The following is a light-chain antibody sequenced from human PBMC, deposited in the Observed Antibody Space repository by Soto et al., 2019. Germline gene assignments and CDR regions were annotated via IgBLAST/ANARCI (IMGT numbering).Light chain of an antibody. CDR3: MQALETWT. CDR2: LGS. V-gene: IGKV2-28*01. J-gene: IGKJ1*01. CDR1: QSLLHSNGYNY. Sequence: DIVVTQSPLSLPVTPGEPASISCRSSQSLLHSNGYNYLDWYLQKPGQSPQLLIYLGSNRASGVPARFSGSGSGTDFTLKITRVEAEDAGVYYCMQALETWTFGQGTKVEIK.